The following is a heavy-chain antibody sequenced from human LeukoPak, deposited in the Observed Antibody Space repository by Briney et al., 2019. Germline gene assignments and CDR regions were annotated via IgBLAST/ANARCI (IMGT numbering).Heavy chain of an antibody. D-gene: IGHD3-9*01. CDR3: AKEAKYYDILIGYYRSFYYFDY. Sequence: PSETLSLTCTVSGDSISSGSYYWSWIRQPAGKGLEWIGRIYIRGSTNYNPSLKSRVTISVDTSKNQFSLNLTSVTAADTAVYYCAKEAKYYDILIGYYRSFYYFDYWGQGTLVTVSS. V-gene: IGHV4-61*02. CDR2: IYIRGST. J-gene: IGHJ4*02. CDR1: GDSISSGSYY.